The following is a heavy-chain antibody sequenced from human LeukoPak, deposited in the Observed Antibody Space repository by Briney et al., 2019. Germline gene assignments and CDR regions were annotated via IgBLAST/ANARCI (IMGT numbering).Heavy chain of an antibody. CDR2: ISYEDGTNK. CDR1: GFTFRSFV. CDR3: ARDLSPYSSGLTSPPFGY. V-gene: IGHV3-30-3*01. J-gene: IGHJ4*02. Sequence: PGRSLRLSCAASGFTFRSFVMHWVRQAPGKGLEWVAAISYEDGTNKYYADSVKGRFTISRDNSKTTLFLQMNSLRAEDTAVYYCARDLSPYSSGLTSPPFGYWGQGTLVTVSS. D-gene: IGHD6-19*01.